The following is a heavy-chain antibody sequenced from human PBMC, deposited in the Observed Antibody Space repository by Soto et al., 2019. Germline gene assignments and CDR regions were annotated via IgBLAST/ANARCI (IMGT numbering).Heavy chain of an antibody. CDR2: INPSGGST. V-gene: IGHV1-46*03. Sequence: QVQLVQSGAEVKKPGASVKVSCKASGYTFTSYYMHWVRQAPGQGLEWMGIINPSGGSTSYAQKLQGRVTMTRDTSTSTVYMELSSLRSEDTAVYYCARGDDFWSGYSGSVDYWGQGTLVTVSS. D-gene: IGHD3-3*01. J-gene: IGHJ4*02. CDR1: GYTFTSYY. CDR3: ARGDDFWSGYSGSVDY.